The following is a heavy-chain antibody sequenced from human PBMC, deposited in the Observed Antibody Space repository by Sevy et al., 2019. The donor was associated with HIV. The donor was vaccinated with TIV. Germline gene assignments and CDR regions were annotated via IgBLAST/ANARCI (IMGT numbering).Heavy chain of an antibody. CDR2: IYYNGHI. Sequence: SGTLSLTCTVSGGSITSLYWNWIRQPPGKGLEWIANIYYNGHINYNPPLKSRVTISLDMSKNQFSLRLSSVTAAETAMYYCAGENAWGRCYSWGQGTLVTVSS. D-gene: IGHD1-26*01. CDR3: AGENAWGRCYS. J-gene: IGHJ4*02. V-gene: IGHV4-59*08. CDR1: GGSITSLY.